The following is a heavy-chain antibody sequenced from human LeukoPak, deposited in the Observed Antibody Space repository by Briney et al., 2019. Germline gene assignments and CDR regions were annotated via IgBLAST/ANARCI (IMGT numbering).Heavy chain of an antibody. D-gene: IGHD1-26*01. CDR3: AKDQVGATTDYFDY. CDR2: ISGSGGST. J-gene: IGHJ4*02. CDR1: GFTFSSYW. V-gene: IGHV3-23*01. Sequence: PGGSLRLSCAASGFTFSSYWMHWVRQAPGKGLEWVSAISGSGGSTYYADSVKGRFTISRDNSKNTLYLQMNSLRAEDTAVYYCAKDQVGATTDYFDYWGQGTLVTVSS.